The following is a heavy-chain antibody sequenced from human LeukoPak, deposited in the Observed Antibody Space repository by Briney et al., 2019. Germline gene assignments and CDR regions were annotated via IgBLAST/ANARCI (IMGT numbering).Heavy chain of an antibody. CDR1: GFTFSSYS. CDR2: ISGSGGST. Sequence: PGGSLRLSCAASGFTFSSYSMNWVRQAPGKGLEWVSAISGSGGSTHYADSVKGRFTISRDNSKNTLYLQMNSLRAEDTAVYYCATHHYDFWSGYYDDGDLSPDSLQYYFGYWGQGTLVTVSS. D-gene: IGHD3-3*01. V-gene: IGHV3-23*01. CDR3: ATHHYDFWSGYYDDGDLSPDSLQYYFGY. J-gene: IGHJ4*02.